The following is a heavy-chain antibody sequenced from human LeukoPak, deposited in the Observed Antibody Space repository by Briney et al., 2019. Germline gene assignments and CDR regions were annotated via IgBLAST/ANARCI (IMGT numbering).Heavy chain of an antibody. CDR3: ARDVPGAAGPFDY. V-gene: IGHV3-21*01. D-gene: IGHD1-26*01. CDR2: ISSSSIYI. CDR1: GFTFSSHS. J-gene: IGHJ4*02. Sequence: PGGSLSLSCAASGFTFSSHSVNWVGQARGKGVEWGSSISSSSIYINYADSVKGRFTISSDNAKNSLYLQMNSRRAEDTAVYYCARDVPGAAGPFDYWGQGTLVTVSS.